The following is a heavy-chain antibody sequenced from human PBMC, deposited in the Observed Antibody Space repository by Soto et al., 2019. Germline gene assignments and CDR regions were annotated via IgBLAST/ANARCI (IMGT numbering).Heavy chain of an antibody. D-gene: IGHD3-10*01. J-gene: IGHJ4*02. CDR1: GFSLSTSGVG. CDR2: IYWNDDK. Sequence: QITLKESGPTLVKPTQTLTLTCTFSGFSLSTSGVGVGWIRQPPGKALEWLALIYWNDDKRYSPSLKSRLTITKDTSTNQVVLTMTNMDPVDTATYYCAHRRPSTYYYGSGSLDWGQGTLVTVSS. CDR3: AHRRPSTYYYGSGSLD. V-gene: IGHV2-5*01.